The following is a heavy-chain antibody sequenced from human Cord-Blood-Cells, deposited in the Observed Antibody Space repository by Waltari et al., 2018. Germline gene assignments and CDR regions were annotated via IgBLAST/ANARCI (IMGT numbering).Heavy chain of an antibody. D-gene: IGHD6-13*01. CDR1: GFTFSSYG. V-gene: IGHV3-33*01. CDR2: IWYDGSNK. CDR3: ARDTIGSSPRSFYYYGMDV. J-gene: IGHJ6*02. Sequence: QVQLVESGGGVVQPGRSLRLSCAASGFTFSSYGMHWVRQAPGKGLEWVAVIWYDGSNKYYADSVKGRFTISRDNSKNTLYLQMNSLRAEDTAVYYCARDTIGSSPRSFYYYGMDVWDQGP.